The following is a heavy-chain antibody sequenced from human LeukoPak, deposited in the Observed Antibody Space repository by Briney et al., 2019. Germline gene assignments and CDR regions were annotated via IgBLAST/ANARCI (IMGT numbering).Heavy chain of an antibody. CDR2: IYSGGST. V-gene: IGHV3-66*01. Sequence: GGSLRLSCAASGFTVSSNYMSWVRQAPGKGLEWVSVIYSGGSTYYADSVKGRFTISRDNSKNTLYLQMNSLRAEDTAVYYCARWVVDTAMPRVERFDPWGQGTLVTVSS. CDR3: ARWVVDTAMPRVERFDP. CDR1: GFTVSSNY. D-gene: IGHD5-18*01. J-gene: IGHJ5*02.